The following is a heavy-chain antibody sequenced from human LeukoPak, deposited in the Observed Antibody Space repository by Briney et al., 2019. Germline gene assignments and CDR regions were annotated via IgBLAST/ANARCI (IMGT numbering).Heavy chain of an antibody. CDR1: GFTFSSYS. D-gene: IGHD2-15*01. CDR2: ISSSSSYI. CDR3: ARSDCSGGSCYDY. V-gene: IGHV3-21*01. J-gene: IGHJ4*02. Sequence: GGSLRLSCAASGFTFSSYSMNWVRQAPGKGLEWVSSISSSSSYIYYADSVKGRFTISRDNARNSLYLQMNSLRAEDTAVYYCARSDCSGGSCYDYWGQGTLVTVSS.